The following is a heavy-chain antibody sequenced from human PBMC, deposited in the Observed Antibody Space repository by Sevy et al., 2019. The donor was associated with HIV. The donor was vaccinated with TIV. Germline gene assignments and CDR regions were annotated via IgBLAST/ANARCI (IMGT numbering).Heavy chain of an antibody. CDR3: ARRGPPTSSGSYFDS. D-gene: IGHD1-26*01. CDR2: IYTSGST. V-gene: IGHV4-4*07. J-gene: IGHJ4*02. CDR1: GSSISSYY. Sequence: SETLSLTCTVSGSSISSYYWNWIRQPAGKGLEWIGRIYTSGSTNYNPSLKSRVTMSVDTSKNQFSLKLSSVTAADTAVYYCARRGPPTSSGSYFDSWGQGTLVTVSS.